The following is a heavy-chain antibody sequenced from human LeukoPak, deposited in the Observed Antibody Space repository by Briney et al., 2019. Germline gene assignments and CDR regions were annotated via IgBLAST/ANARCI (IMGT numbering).Heavy chain of an antibody. CDR2: FGVYNGNT. CDR1: GYTFINNG. V-gene: IGHV1-18*01. J-gene: IGHJ5*02. CDR3: ARDSIGGGWTP. D-gene: IGHD6-19*01. Sequence: GASVKLSCKTSGYTFINNGISRVRHDPGQGLEWMGWFGVYNGNTNYAQKLQGRVTMTTDTSTSTAYMELRSLRSDDRAVYYCARDSIGGGWTPWGQGTLVTVSS.